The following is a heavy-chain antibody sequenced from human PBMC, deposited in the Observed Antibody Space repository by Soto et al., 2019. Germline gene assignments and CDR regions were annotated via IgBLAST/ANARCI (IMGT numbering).Heavy chain of an antibody. J-gene: IGHJ4*02. V-gene: IGHV2-5*02. Sequence: QITLKESGPTLVKPTQTLTLTCTFSGFSLSTSGVGVGWIRQPPEKALEWLALIYWDDDKRYSPSLESRLTITKYTSKNQVVLTMTTMDPVDTSTYYCVHRPTSTVTTVFDFWGQGTLGTVSS. D-gene: IGHD4-17*01. CDR3: VHRPTSTVTTVFDF. CDR1: GFSLSTSGVG. CDR2: IYWDDDK.